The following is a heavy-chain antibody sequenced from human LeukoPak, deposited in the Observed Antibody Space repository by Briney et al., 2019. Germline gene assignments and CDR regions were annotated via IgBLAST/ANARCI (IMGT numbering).Heavy chain of an antibody. CDR2: IYCSGST. J-gene: IGHJ6*02. D-gene: IGHD2-2*01. Sequence: SETLSLTCTVSGGSIGSYYWNWIRQPPGKALEWIGYIYCSGSTNYNPSLKSRVTISVDTSKNQFSLKLSSMTAADAAVYYCARGCSSTSCDPYYYYAMDVWGQGTTVTVSS. CDR1: GGSIGSYY. V-gene: IGHV4-59*01. CDR3: ARGCSSTSCDPYYYYAMDV.